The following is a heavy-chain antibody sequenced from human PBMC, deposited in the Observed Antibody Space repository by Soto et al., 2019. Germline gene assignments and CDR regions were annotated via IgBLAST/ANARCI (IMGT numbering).Heavy chain of an antibody. CDR2: IKNKANSYTT. Sequence: PGGSLRLSCAASGFIFSDHYMDWVRQAPGKGLEWVGRIKNKANSYTTEYAASVKGRFTISRDDSKNSLYLQMNNLKTEDTAVYYCTRISLVGATGGRYFDYWGQGTLLTVSS. D-gene: IGHD1-26*01. V-gene: IGHV3-72*01. CDR1: GFIFSDHY. J-gene: IGHJ4*02. CDR3: TRISLVGATGGRYFDY.